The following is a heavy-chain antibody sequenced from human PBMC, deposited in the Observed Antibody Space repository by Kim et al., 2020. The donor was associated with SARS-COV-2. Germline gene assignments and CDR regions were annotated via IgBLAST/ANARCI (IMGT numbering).Heavy chain of an antibody. CDR2: IYYSGST. J-gene: IGHJ6*02. Sequence: SETLSLTCTVSGGSISSSSYYWGWIRQPPGKGLEWIGSIYYSGSTYYNPSLKSRVTISVDTSKNQFSLKLSSVTAADTAVYYCARHLPYYDILTGYSYYYGMDVWGQGTTVTVSS. CDR1: GGSISSSSYY. CDR3: ARHLPYYDILTGYSYYYGMDV. D-gene: IGHD3-9*01. V-gene: IGHV4-39*01.